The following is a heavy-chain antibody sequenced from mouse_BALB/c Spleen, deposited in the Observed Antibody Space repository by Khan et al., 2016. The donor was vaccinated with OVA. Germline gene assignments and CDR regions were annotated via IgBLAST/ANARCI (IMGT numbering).Heavy chain of an antibody. J-gene: IGHJ4*01. CDR1: GYTFTNYW. CDR3: ARWGGITLYGMDY. V-gene: IGHV1-74*01. CDR2: IDPYDSET. D-gene: IGHD1-1*01. Sequence: QVQLKQSGAELVRPGASVKLSCKASGYTFTNYWMNWVKQRPDQGLEWIGRIDPYDSETHYNQKFRDRAILTVDKSSRPASMQLSSLTSEDSAVYYLARWGGITLYGMDYWGQGTSVTVSS.